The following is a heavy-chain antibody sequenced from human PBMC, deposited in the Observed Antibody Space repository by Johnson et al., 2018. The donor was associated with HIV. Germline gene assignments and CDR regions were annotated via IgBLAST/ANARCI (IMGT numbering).Heavy chain of an antibody. CDR2: ISYDGSNK. V-gene: IGHV3-30*18. D-gene: IGHD6-13*01. Sequence: QVQLVESGGGVVQPGRSLRVSCGASGFTFSSHDMHWVRQAPGKGLEWVAVISYDGSNKYYADSVKGRFTISRDNSKNTLYLQMNSLRAEDTAVYYCAKKGRAAAEGGVGAFDIWGQGTMVTVSS. J-gene: IGHJ3*02. CDR3: AKKGRAAAEGGVGAFDI. CDR1: GFTFSSHD.